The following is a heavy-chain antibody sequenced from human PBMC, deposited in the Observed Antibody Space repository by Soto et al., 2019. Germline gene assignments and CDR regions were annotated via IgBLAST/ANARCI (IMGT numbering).Heavy chain of an antibody. J-gene: IGHJ3*02. CDR1: GGTFSSYA. V-gene: IGHV1-69*13. Sequence: GASVKVSCKASGGTFSSYAISWVRQAPGQGLEWMGGIIPIFGTANYAQKFQGRVTITADESTSTAYMELSSLRSEDTAVCYCARVPIVSVPGASDIWGQGTMVTVSS. D-gene: IGHD3-16*02. CDR3: ARVPIVSVPGASDI. CDR2: IIPIFGTA.